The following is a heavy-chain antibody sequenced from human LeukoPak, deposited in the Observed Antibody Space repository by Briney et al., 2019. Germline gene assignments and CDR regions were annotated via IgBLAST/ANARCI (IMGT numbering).Heavy chain of an antibody. V-gene: IGHV4-39*01. D-gene: IGHD3-22*01. CDR3: ARTKRAIVVVKHYFDY. CDR1: GGSITSSSYY. Sequence: SETLSLTCTVSGGSITSSSYYWGWIRQPPGKGLEWIGSIHYSGSTYYNPSLKSRVTISVDTSKNQFSVKLSSVTAADTAVYYCARTKRAIVVVKHYFDYWGQGTLVTVSS. CDR2: IHYSGST. J-gene: IGHJ4*02.